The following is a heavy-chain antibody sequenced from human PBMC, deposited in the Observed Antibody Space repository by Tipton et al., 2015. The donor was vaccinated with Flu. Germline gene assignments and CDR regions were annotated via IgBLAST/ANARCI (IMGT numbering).Heavy chain of an antibody. Sequence: TLSLTCTVSGDSISSGTYYWRWFRQPAGKGLEWIGRSYTSGSTSYNSSLKSRVTISVDTSKNQFSLKMTSVTAADTAVYYCARGAGGPATAYDCWGQGTLVTVSS. D-gene: IGHD1-1*01. CDR2: SYTSGST. CDR3: ARGAGGPATAYDC. J-gene: IGHJ4*02. V-gene: IGHV4-61*02. CDR1: GDSISSGTYY.